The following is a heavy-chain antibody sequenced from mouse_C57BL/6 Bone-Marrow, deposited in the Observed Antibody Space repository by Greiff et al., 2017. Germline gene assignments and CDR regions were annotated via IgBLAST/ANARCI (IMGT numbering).Heavy chain of an antibody. CDR1: GYTFTSYW. CDR3: AIYSLDYYAMDY. Sequence: VQLQQSGAELAKPGASVKLSCKASGYTFTSYWMHWVKQRPGQGLEWIGYINPSSGYTKYNQKFKDKATLTADKSSSTDYMQLSSLTYEDSAVYYCAIYSLDYYAMDYWGQGTSVTVSS. D-gene: IGHD2-1*01. J-gene: IGHJ4*01. CDR2: INPSSGYT. V-gene: IGHV1-7*01.